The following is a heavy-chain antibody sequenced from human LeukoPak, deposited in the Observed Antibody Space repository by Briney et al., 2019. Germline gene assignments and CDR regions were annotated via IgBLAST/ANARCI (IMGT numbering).Heavy chain of an antibody. D-gene: IGHD1-14*01. J-gene: IGHJ4*02. Sequence: SETLSLTCTVSGDSISSSYWSWIRQTPKKGLEWIGYIYYNGNRKYNPSLESRVAISLDTSNNRFSLSLGSVTAADTAFYFCVRGPSVSSRKEFGHWGQGTLVTVSS. CDR1: GDSISSSY. CDR3: VRGPSVSSRKEFGH. CDR2: IYYNGNR. V-gene: IGHV4-59*01.